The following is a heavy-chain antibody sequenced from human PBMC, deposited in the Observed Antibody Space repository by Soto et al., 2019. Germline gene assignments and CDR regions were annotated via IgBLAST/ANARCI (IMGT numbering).Heavy chain of an antibody. CDR3: ARVDSSGYYSDY. J-gene: IGHJ4*02. CDR2: IYSSGSN. V-gene: IGHV4-59*01. CDR1: GGSISSYY. Sequence: QVQLQESGPGLEKPSETLSLTCTVSGGSISSYYWSWIRQPPGKGLEWIGYIYSSGSNNYNPSLKRLVTISVDTSNNQFALKLSSVTAADTAVYYCARVDSSGYYSDYWGQGNLVTVSS. D-gene: IGHD3-22*01.